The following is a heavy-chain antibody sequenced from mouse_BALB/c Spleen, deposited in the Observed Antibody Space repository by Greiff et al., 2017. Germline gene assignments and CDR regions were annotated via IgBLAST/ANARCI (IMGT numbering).Heavy chain of an antibody. J-gene: IGHJ3*01. V-gene: IGHV5-6-5*01. CDR2: ISSGGST. CDR3: ATWDGSSPAWFAY. CDR1: GFTFSSYA. Sequence: EVQLVESGGGLVKPGGSLKLSCAASGFTFSSYAMSWVRQTPEKRLEWVASISSGGSTYYPDSVKGRFTISRDNARNILYLQMSSLRSEDTAMYYCATWDGSSPAWFAYWGQGTLVTVSA. D-gene: IGHD1-1*01.